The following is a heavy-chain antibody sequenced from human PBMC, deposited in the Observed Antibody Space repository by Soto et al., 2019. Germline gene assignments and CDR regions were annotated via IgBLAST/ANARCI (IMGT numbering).Heavy chain of an antibody. J-gene: IGHJ5*02. D-gene: IGHD2-21*01. V-gene: IGHV5-51*01. CDR3: GRYIVGNWFDP. Sequence: GESLKISCKGSGYRFTNNWIGWVRQMPGKGLEWMGMIYPGDSDTRYSPSFQGQVTISADKSISTAFLQWSSLKASDTAMYYCGRYIVGNWFDPWGQGTPVTVSS. CDR2: IYPGDSDT. CDR1: GYRFTNNW.